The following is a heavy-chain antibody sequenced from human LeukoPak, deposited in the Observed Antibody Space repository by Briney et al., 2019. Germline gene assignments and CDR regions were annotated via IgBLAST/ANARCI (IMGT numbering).Heavy chain of an antibody. CDR3: AKDPVPYYDLWSGYPRFDY. V-gene: IGHV3-23*01. Sequence: GGSLRLSCAASGFTFSSYAMSWVRQAPGKGLEWVSAISGSGGSTYYADSVKGRYTISRDNSKNTLYLQMNSLRAEGTAVYYCAKDPVPYYDLWSGYPRFDYWGQGTLVTVSS. J-gene: IGHJ4*02. CDR1: GFTFSSYA. D-gene: IGHD3-3*01. CDR2: ISGSGGST.